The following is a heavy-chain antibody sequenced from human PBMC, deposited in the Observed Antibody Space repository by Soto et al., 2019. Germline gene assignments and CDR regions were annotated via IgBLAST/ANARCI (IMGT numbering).Heavy chain of an antibody. Sequence: EVQLLESGGGLVQPGGSLRLSCAASGFTFSSYAMSWVRQAPGKGLEWVSAISGSGGSTYYADSVKGRFTISRDNSKNTRYVQMNSLRAEDTAVYYCAKAMVVTRSVGGFDYWGQGTLVTVSS. V-gene: IGHV3-23*01. CDR2: ISGSGGST. CDR1: GFTFSSYA. CDR3: AKAMVVTRSVGGFDY. J-gene: IGHJ4*02. D-gene: IGHD2-15*01.